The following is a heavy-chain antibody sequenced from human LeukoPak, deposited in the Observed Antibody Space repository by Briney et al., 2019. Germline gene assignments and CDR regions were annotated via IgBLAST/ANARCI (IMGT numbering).Heavy chain of an antibody. V-gene: IGHV4-31*03. J-gene: IGHJ6*02. D-gene: IGHD1-26*01. CDR1: GGSISSGGYY. CDR3: ARGSGSYYYYGMDV. Sequence: SQTLSLTCTVSGGSISSGGYYWSWIRQHPGTGLEWIGYIYYSGSTYYNPSLKSRVTISVDTSKNQFSLKLSSVTAADTAVYYCARGSGSYYYYGMDVWGQGTTVTVSS. CDR2: IYYSGST.